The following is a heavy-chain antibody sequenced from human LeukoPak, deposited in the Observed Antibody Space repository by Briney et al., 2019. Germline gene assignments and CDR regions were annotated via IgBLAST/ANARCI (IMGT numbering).Heavy chain of an antibody. V-gene: IGHV3-64D*06. CDR2: ISSNGRDA. CDR3: ARLAAAGHSDF. CDR1: EFTFGTYA. D-gene: IGHD6-13*01. Sequence: GGSPRLSCSASEFTFGTYAMLWVRQAPGKGLEYVSAISSNGRDAYYAASVRGRFSISRVKSKNTLYLQMSSLRPDDTAMYYCARLAAAGHSDFWGQGALVAVSS. J-gene: IGHJ4*02.